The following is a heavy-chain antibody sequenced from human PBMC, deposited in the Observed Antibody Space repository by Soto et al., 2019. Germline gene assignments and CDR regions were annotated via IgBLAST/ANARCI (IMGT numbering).Heavy chain of an antibody. CDR3: ARDRTDGIAARPTPYFDY. V-gene: IGHV4-31*03. CDR1: GGSISSGGYY. Sequence: SETLSLTCTVSGGSISSGGYYWSWIRQHPGKGLEWIGYIYYSGSTYYNPSLKSRVTISVDTSKNQFSLKLSSVTAADTAVYYCARDRTDGIAARPTPYFDYWGQGTLVTVSS. J-gene: IGHJ4*02. D-gene: IGHD6-6*01. CDR2: IYYSGST.